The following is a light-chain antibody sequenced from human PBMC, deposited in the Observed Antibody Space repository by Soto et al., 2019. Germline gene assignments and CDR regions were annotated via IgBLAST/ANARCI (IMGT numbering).Light chain of an antibody. CDR2: GAS. CDR3: QQYGGSPPTT. J-gene: IGKJ5*01. Sequence: EIVLTQSPGTLSLSPGEGATLSCRASQSVSSNYLAWYQQKPGQAPRLLIYGASSRATGIPDRFSGSGSGTYFTLTISRLETEDFAVYYCQQYGGSPPTTFGQGTRLEIE. V-gene: IGKV3-20*01. CDR1: QSVSSNY.